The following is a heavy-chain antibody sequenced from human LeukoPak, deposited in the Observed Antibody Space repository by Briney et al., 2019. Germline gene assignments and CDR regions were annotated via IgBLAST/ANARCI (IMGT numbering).Heavy chain of an antibody. V-gene: IGHV3-33*01. CDR2: IWYDGSNK. CDR3: ARDSWYDSSGCFDY. Sequence: GSLRLSCGASGFNLSCYCMQLVRQASGKGLEWGAVIWYDGSNKYYADSVKGRFTISRDNSKNTLYLQMNSLRAEDTAVYYCARDSWYDSSGCFDYWGQGTLVTVSS. J-gene: IGHJ4*02. CDR1: GFNLSCYC. D-gene: IGHD3-22*01.